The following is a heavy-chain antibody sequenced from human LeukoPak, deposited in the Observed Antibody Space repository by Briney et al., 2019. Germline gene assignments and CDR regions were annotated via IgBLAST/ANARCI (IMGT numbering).Heavy chain of an antibody. V-gene: IGHV3-11*01. Sequence: GGSLRLSCAASGFTFSDYYMSWIRQAPGKGLEWVSYISSSGSTIYYADSVKGRFTISRDNAKNSLYLQMNSLRAEDTAVYYCARDGHYYDSSGYYSGWFDPWGQGTLVTVSS. CDR2: ISSSGSTI. CDR3: ARDGHYYDSSGYYSGWFDP. J-gene: IGHJ5*02. CDR1: GFTFSDYY. D-gene: IGHD3-22*01.